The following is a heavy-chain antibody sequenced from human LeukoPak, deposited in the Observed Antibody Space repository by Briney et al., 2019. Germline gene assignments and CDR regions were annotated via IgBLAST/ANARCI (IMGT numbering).Heavy chain of an antibody. CDR2: INSDGSST. CDR1: GFTFSSHW. J-gene: IGHJ4*02. D-gene: IGHD5-18*01. V-gene: IGHV3-74*01. CDR3: ARDRGYSYPLDY. Sequence: GGSLRLSCAASGFTFSSHWMHWVRQAPGKGLVWVSRINSDGSSTSYADSVKGRFTISRDNAKNTLYLQMNSLRAEDTAVYYCARDRGYSYPLDYWGQGTLVTVSS.